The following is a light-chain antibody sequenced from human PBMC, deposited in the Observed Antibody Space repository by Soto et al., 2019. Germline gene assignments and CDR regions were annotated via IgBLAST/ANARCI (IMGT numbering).Light chain of an antibody. CDR3: SSYTTTNTI. Sequence: QSVLTQPASVSGSPGQSITISCTGTSSDVGGYRYVSWYQQHPGKAPKLMIYEVSNRPSGVSNRFSGSKSGNTASLTISGLQAEDEADYYCSSYTTTNTIFGGGTQLTVL. CDR2: EVS. J-gene: IGLJ2*01. CDR1: SSDVGGYRY. V-gene: IGLV2-14*01.